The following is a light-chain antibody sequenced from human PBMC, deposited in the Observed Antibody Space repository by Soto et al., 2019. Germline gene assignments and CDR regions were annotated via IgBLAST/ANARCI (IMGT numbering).Light chain of an antibody. V-gene: IGKV1-17*01. CDR1: QGIRND. Sequence: DIQMTQSPSTLSASVGDTVTITCRASQGIRNDLGWYQQKPGKAPKLLIYDASALPRGVPSRFSGSGSGTEFTLTISSLQSEDFAVYFCQQYNDWPLTFGQGTRLEL. CDR2: DAS. J-gene: IGKJ5*01. CDR3: QQYNDWPLT.